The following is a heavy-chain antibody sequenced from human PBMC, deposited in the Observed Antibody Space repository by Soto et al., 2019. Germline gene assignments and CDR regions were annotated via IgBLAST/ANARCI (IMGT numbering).Heavy chain of an antibody. CDR2: IYYSGST. D-gene: IGHD2-2*01. V-gene: IGHV4-59*01. CDR3: ARDGVYCSSSTCFGFFDS. Sequence: KPSETLSLTCTVSGDSIRSSYWSWIRQPPGKGLEWIGNIYYSGSTNYNPSLKNRVTISVDTSKTQFSLKLISVTAADTAVYYCARDGVYCSSSTCFGFFDSWGQGTLVTVSS. J-gene: IGHJ4*01. CDR1: GDSIRSSY.